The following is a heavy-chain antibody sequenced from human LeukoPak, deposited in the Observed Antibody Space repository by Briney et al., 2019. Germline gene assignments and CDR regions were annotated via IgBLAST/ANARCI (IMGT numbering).Heavy chain of an antibody. CDR3: ARDRYSINLYMTCDY. Sequence: PGGSLRLSCAVSGFTFSSYNMNWVRQAPGKGLEWVSYIGSAGSPKFYADSVKGRFTVSRDNAKNSLFLQMNSLRAEDTAVYYCARDRYSINLYMTCDYWGQGTLVTVSS. J-gene: IGHJ4*02. D-gene: IGHD6-13*01. CDR2: IGSAGSPK. V-gene: IGHV3-48*01. CDR1: GFTFSSYN.